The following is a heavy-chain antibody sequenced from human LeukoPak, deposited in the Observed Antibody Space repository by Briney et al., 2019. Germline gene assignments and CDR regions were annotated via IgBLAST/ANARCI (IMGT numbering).Heavy chain of an antibody. CDR3: AKAMAAGTYYYGMDV. V-gene: IGHV3-30-3*01. D-gene: IGHD6-13*01. Sequence: PGGSLRLSCAASGFTFRNYYMHWVRQAPGKGLEWVAVISLDGNNEYYADSVKGRFTISRDNSKNTLYLQMNSLRAEDTAVYYCAKAMAAGTYYYGMDVWGQGTTVTVSS. J-gene: IGHJ6*02. CDR2: ISLDGNNE. CDR1: GFTFRNYY.